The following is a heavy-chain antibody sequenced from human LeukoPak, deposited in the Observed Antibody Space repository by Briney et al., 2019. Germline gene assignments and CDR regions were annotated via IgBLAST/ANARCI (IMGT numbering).Heavy chain of an antibody. D-gene: IGHD4-17*01. CDR3: ARGSSDYGDYELGY. Sequence: PGVSLRLSCAASGFTFSRYWMHWVRQAPGKGLVWVSRINSDGSSTSYADSVKGRFTISRDNAKNTLYPQMNSLRAEDTAVYYCARGSSDYGDYELGYWGQGTLVTVSS. J-gene: IGHJ4*02. V-gene: IGHV3-74*01. CDR2: INSDGSST. CDR1: GFTFSRYW.